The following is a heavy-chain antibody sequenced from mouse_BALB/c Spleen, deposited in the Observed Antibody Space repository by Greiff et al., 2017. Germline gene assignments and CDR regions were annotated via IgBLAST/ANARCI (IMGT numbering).Heavy chain of an antibody. CDR2: INPSTGYT. CDR3: ARGDYDYSWYFDV. Sequence: VQLQQSGAELAKPGASVKMSCTASGYTFTSYWMHWVKQRPGQGLEWIGYINPSTGYTEYNQKFKDKATLTADKSSSTAYMQLSSLTSEDSAVYYCARGDYDYSWYFDVWGAGTTVTVSS. V-gene: IGHV1-7*01. J-gene: IGHJ1*01. D-gene: IGHD2-4*01. CDR1: GYTFTSYW.